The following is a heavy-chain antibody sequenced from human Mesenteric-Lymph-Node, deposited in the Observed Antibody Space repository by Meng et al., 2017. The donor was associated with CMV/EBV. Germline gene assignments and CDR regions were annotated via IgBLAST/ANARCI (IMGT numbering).Heavy chain of an antibody. CDR3: ARLVVCTSCYTGDAFDI. D-gene: IGHD2-2*02. CDR1: GFTFSNYA. V-gene: IGHV3-23*01. J-gene: IGHJ3*02. CDR2: ITSSGGTT. Sequence: GGSLRLSCAVSGFTFSNYAMSWVRQAPGKGLEWVSGITSSGGTTYYADSVKGRFTISRDSSKNSLYLQMNSLRAEDTAVYYCARLVVCTSCYTGDAFDIWGQGTMVTVSS.